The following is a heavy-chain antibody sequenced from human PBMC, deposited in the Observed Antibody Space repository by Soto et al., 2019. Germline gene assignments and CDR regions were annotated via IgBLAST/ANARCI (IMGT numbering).Heavy chain of an antibody. CDR3: AVGPPNFVRYLDY. CDR2: IYYSGTT. J-gene: IGHJ4*02. V-gene: IGHV4-61*01. D-gene: IGHD1-26*01. CDR1: GASVSSYSHY. Sequence: SETLSLTCTVSGASVSSYSHYWSWIRQPPGRGPEWIGYIYYSGTTKYNPSLRSRVTISVDTSKNQFSLELSSVTAADTAVYYCAVGPPNFVRYLDYWGQGRLVTVSS.